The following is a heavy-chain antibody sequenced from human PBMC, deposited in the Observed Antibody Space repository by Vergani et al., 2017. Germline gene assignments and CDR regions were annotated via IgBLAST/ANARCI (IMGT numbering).Heavy chain of an antibody. J-gene: IGHJ2*01. V-gene: IGHV3-7*01. CDR3: VRLPRGPCNFDL. CDR2: ISPDGSAT. CDR1: GFSLSRFW. Sequence: EVQLVESGGGLVQPGGSLRLSCAASGFSLSRFWMSWVRQAPGMGLEWVAHISPDGSATAYVDSVKGRFTISRDNTKNSLSLQMIGLRGEDTDVYYCVRLPRGPCNFDLWGRGTLITVSS.